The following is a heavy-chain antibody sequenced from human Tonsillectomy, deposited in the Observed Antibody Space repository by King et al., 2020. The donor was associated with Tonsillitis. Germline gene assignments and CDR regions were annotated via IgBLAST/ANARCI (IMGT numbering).Heavy chain of an antibody. Sequence: QLQESGPGLVKPSETLSLTCTVSGGSISSYYWSWIRQPPGKGLEWLGYIYYSGSTNYNPSLKSRVTISVDTSKNQFSLKLSSVTAADTAVYYCARDRIALAGPYYYYYGMDVWGQGTTVTVSS. CDR3: ARDRIALAGPYYYYYGMDV. CDR2: IYYSGST. V-gene: IGHV4-59*01. D-gene: IGHD6-19*01. CDR1: GGSISSYY. J-gene: IGHJ6*02.